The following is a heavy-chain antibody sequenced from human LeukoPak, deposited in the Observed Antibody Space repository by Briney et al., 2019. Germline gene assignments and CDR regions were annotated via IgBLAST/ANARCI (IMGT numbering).Heavy chain of an antibody. CDR2: IYYSGST. CDR1: GGSISSYY. D-gene: IGHD5-18*01. V-gene: IGHV4-59*01. CDR3: AGGYSPSSYFDY. Sequence: SETLSLTCTVSGGSISSYYWSWIRQPPGKGLEWIGYIYYSGSTNYNPSLKSRVTISVDTSKNQFSLKLSSVTAADTAVYYCAGGYSPSSYFDYWGQGTLVTVSS. J-gene: IGHJ4*02.